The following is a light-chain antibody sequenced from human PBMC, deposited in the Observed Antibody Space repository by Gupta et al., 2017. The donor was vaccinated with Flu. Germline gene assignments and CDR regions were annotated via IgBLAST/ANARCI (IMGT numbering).Light chain of an antibody. CDR2: GAS. CDR3: LQEYNSPRT. CDR1: QVIRND. J-gene: IGKJ2*01. V-gene: IGKV1-6*01. Sequence: PSSLSASVGDRVTITCRASQVIRNDLAWYQQKPGKAPNLLIYGASSVQSGVPSRFSGSGSGTDFTLTISSRQPEDSATYYCLQEYNSPRTFGQGTKVDIK.